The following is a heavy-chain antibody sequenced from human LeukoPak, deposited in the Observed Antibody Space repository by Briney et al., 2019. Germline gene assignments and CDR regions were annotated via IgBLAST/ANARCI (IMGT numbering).Heavy chain of an antibody. CDR1: GGSISSGGYS. V-gene: IGHV4-30-2*01. J-gene: IGHJ4*02. D-gene: IGHD3-10*01. CDR2: IYHSGST. CDR3: ASLYGSGSYYPSDY. Sequence: SQTLSLTCAVSGGSISSGGYSWSWIRQPPGTGLEWIGYIYHSGSTYYNPSLKSRVTISVDTSKNQFSLRLSSVTAADTAVYYCASLYGSGSYYPSDYWGQGTLVTVSS.